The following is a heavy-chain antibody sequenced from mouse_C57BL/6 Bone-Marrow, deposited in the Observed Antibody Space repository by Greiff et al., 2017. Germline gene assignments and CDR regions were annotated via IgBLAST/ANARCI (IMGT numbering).Heavy chain of an antibody. Sequence: DVHLVESGPVLARPGASVKMSCKTSGYTFTSYWMHWVKQRPGQGLEWIGAIYPGNSDTSYNQKFKGKAKLTAVPSASTSYMELSILTNEDSAVYYCTTTVVAFDYWGQGTTLTVSS. CDR3: TTTVVAFDY. D-gene: IGHD1-1*01. CDR1: GYTFTSYW. V-gene: IGHV1-5*01. CDR2: IYPGNSDT. J-gene: IGHJ2*01.